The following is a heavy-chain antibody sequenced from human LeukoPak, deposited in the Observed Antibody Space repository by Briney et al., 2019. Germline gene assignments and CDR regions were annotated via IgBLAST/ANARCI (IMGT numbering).Heavy chain of an antibody. CDR1: GFTFSSYW. J-gene: IGHJ4*02. CDR3: ARVPPPPRGYSYGVYFDN. CDR2: IRRHGSED. Sequence: GGSLRLSCAASGFTFSSYWMAWIRQAPGKGLEWVATIRRHGSEDYYEESMKGRFTISRDNVKNSLYLQMNSLRAEDTAVYYCARVPPPPRGYSYGVYFDNWGQGTVVTVSS. D-gene: IGHD5-18*01. V-gene: IGHV3-7*01.